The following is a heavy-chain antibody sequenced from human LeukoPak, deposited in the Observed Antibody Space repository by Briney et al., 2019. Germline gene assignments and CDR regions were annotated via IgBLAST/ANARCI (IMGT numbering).Heavy chain of an antibody. V-gene: IGHV4-38-2*02. J-gene: IGHJ3*02. CDR3: ARVPPYRAFEI. Sequence: SETLSLNCSVSSYSISSGYYWGWIRQPPGKGLEWIAMIYHTGNTYYNPSLKSRVTMSVDTSENQFSVRLSSVTAADTAVYYCARVPPYRAFEIWGPGTVVTVSS. CDR1: SYSISSGYY. CDR2: IYHTGNT. D-gene: IGHD3-16*02.